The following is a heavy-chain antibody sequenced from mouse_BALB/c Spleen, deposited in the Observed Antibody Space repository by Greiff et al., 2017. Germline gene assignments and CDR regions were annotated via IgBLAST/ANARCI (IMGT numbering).Heavy chain of an antibody. V-gene: IGHV1-4*01. CDR2: INPSSGYT. J-gene: IGHJ2*01. D-gene: IGHD1-1*01. CDR3: ARSGEVVYCSSYFDY. CDR1: GYTFTSYT. Sequence: VKLQQSGAELARPGASVKMSCKASGYTFTSYTMHWVKQRPGQGLEWIGYINPSSGYTNYNQKFKDKATLTADKSSSTAYMQLSSLTSEDSAVYYCARSGEVVYCSSYFDYWGQGTTLTVSS.